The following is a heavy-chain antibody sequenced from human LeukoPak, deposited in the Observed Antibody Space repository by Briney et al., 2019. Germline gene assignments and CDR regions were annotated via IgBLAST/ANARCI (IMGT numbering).Heavy chain of an antibody. J-gene: IGHJ4*02. Sequence: SETLSLTCAVYGGSFSGYYWSWIRQPPGKGLEWIGEINHSGSTNYNPSLKSRVTISVDTSKNQFSLKLSSVTAADTAVYYCARVGGSSSFDYWGQGTLVTVSS. V-gene: IGHV4-34*01. CDR2: INHSGST. D-gene: IGHD6-13*01. CDR3: ARVGGSSSFDY. CDR1: GGSFSGYY.